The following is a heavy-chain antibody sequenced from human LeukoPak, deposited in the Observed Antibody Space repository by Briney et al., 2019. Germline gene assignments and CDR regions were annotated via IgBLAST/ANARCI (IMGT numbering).Heavy chain of an antibody. CDR2: INPRGGST. D-gene: IGHD6-25*01. CDR1: GYTFTTYY. CDR3: ARVGSAAATADY. Sequence: ASVKVSCKAFGYTFTTYYMHWMRQAPGQGPEWMGIINPRGGSTDYARKFQGRITMTSDTSTSTVYMELNSLTSDDTAIYFCARVGSAAATADYWGQGTLVTVSS. V-gene: IGHV1-46*01. J-gene: IGHJ4*02.